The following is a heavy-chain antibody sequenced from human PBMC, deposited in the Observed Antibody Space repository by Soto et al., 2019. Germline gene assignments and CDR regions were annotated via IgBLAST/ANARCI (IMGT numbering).Heavy chain of an antibody. J-gene: IGHJ3*02. V-gene: IGHV1-69*13. CDR3: AGEGSLDSSSWYHAFDI. D-gene: IGHD6-13*01. CDR1: GGTFSSYA. CDR2: IIPIFGTA. Sequence: SVKVSCKASGGTFSSYAISWVRQAPGQGLEWMGGIIPIFGTANYAQKFQGRVTITADESTSTAYMELSSLRSEDTAVYYCAGEGSLDSSSWYHAFDIWGQGTMVTVSS.